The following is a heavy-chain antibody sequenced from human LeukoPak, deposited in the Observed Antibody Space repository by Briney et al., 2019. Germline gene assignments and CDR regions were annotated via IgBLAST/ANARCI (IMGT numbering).Heavy chain of an antibody. CDR3: ARHVKYCSGGSCYYDAFDI. Sequence: GESLKISCKGSGYRFTSYWIGWVRQMPGKGLEWMGIIYPGDSDTRYSPSFQGQVTISADKSISTAYLQWSSLKASDTAMYYCARHVKYCSGGSCYYDAFDIWGQGTMVTVSS. V-gene: IGHV5-51*01. CDR1: GYRFTSYW. CDR2: IYPGDSDT. J-gene: IGHJ3*02. D-gene: IGHD2-15*01.